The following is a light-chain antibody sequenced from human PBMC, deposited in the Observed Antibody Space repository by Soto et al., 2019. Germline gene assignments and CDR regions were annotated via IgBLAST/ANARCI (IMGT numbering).Light chain of an antibody. CDR3: QQYDNWPPWT. CDR2: GAS. V-gene: IGKV3-15*01. J-gene: IGKJ1*01. Sequence: EIVMTQSPANLSVSPGERATLSCRASQSVSNNLAWYQQKPGQAPRLLMYGASTRATSIPARFSGSGSATEFTLTISSLQSEDFAVYYCQQYDNWPPWTFGQGTKVEVK. CDR1: QSVSNN.